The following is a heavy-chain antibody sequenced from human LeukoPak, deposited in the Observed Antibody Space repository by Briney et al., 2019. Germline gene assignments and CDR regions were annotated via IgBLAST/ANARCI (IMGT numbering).Heavy chain of an antibody. CDR3: ARIGITIFGVVTPYYFDY. CDR2: IYTSGST. D-gene: IGHD3-3*01. J-gene: IGHJ4*02. Sequence: PSETLSLTCTVSGGSISSGSYYWSWIRQPAGKGLEWIGRIYTSGSTNYNPSLKSRVTISVDTSKNQFSLKLSSVTAADTAVYYCARIGITIFGVVTPYYFDYWGQGTLVTVSS. CDR1: GGSISSGSYY. V-gene: IGHV4-61*02.